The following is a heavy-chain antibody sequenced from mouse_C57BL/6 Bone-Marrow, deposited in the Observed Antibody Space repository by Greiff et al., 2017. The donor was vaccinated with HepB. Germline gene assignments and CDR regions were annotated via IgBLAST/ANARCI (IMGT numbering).Heavy chain of an antibody. CDR2: SRNKANDYTT. CDR1: GFTFSDFY. CDR3: ARGYDYDAMDY. J-gene: IGHJ4*01. Sequence: EAQRVESGGGLVQSGRSLRLSCATSGFTFSDFYMEWVRQAPGKGLEWIAASRNKANDYTTEYSASVKGRFIVSRDTSQSILYLQMNALRAEDTAIYYCARGYDYDAMDYWGQGTSVTVSS. V-gene: IGHV7-1*01.